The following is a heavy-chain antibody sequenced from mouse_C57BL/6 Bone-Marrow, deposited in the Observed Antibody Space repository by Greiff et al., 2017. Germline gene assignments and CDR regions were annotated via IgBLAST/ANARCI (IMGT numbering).Heavy chain of an antibody. CDR3: ARHGNYLYYAAIAY. CDR2: ISSGGSDT. Sequence: EVKVVESGGDLVKPGGSLKLSCAASGFTFSSYGMSWVRQTPEKRLEWVATISSGGSDTYYQDSLKGRFTISRDNATNTLYLQMSSLKSEDTALYYCARHGNYLYYAAIAYWGQGTSVTVSS. J-gene: IGHJ4*01. D-gene: IGHD2-1*01. CDR1: GFTFSSYG. V-gene: IGHV5-6*01.